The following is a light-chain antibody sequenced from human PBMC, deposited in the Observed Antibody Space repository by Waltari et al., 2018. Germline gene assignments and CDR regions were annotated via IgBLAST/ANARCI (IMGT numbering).Light chain of an antibody. Sequence: DIQMTQSPSSLSASVGDTVKIICQASKDIGNNLNWYQQRTNKAPKLLIYQASSLQSRVPSLFSGNGSGGIFALTIISLQPEDFATYYCQQGYNDPWTFGQWTQVEI. V-gene: IGKV1-39*01. J-gene: IGKJ1*01. CDR3: QQGYNDPWT. CDR1: KDIGNN. CDR2: QAS.